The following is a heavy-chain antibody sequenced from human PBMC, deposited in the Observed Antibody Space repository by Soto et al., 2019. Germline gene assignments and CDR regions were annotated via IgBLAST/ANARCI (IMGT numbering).Heavy chain of an antibody. CDR1: GGSFSGYY. J-gene: IGHJ6*02. CDR2: INHSGST. CDR3: ARGLGNYYYYGMDV. D-gene: IGHD1-26*01. Sequence: PSETLSLTCAVYGGSFSGYYWSWIRQPPGKGLEWIGEINHSGSTNYNPSLKSRVTISVDTSKNQFSLKLSSVTAADTAVYYCARGLGNYYYYGMDVWGQGTTVTSP. V-gene: IGHV4-34*01.